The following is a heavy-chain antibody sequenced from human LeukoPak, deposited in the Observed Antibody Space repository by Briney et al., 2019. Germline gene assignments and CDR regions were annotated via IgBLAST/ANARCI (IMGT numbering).Heavy chain of an antibody. D-gene: IGHD3-10*01. CDR3: AKPLYYYGSGSYPFDY. V-gene: IGHV3-23*01. CDR1: GFTFSSYT. J-gene: IGHJ4*02. CDR2: ISSGGIST. Sequence: GGSLRLSCAASGFTFSSYTMNWVRQAPGKGLEWVSAISSGGISTFYAESVKGRFTISRDNSRNTLYLQMNSLRAEDTAVYYCAKPLYYYGSGSYPFDYWGQGTLVTVSS.